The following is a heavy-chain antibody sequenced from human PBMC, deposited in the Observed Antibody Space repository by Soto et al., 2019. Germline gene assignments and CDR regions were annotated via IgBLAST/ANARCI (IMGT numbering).Heavy chain of an antibody. V-gene: IGHV3-33*01. CDR3: ARDHIRYPPVWLEP. D-gene: IGHD4-17*01. J-gene: IGHJ5*02. Sequence: GGSLRLSCAASGFTFSYYGMHWVRQAPGKGLERVAILWSDGRNKKYGDSVKGRFTISRDDSKNTLYLEMNRLRAEDTAVYYCARDHIRYPPVWLEPWGQGPQVTVSS. CDR1: GFTFSYYG. CDR2: LWSDGRNK.